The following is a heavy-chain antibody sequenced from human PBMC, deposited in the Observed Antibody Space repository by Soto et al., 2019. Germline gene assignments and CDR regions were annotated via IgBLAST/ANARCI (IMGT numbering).Heavy chain of an antibody. D-gene: IGHD1-1*01. CDR3: ATWHEREHAYDV. CDR1: GFTFSSNA. Sequence: QTGGSLRLSCAASGFTFSSNAMSWVRQAPGKGLEWVSGLYDVDGSFYADSVRGRFTTSSDSSKTTVYLQMNDLRPDDTAVYYCATWHEREHAYDVWGQGTTVTVSS. V-gene: IGHV3-53*01. CDR2: LYDVDGS. J-gene: IGHJ3*01.